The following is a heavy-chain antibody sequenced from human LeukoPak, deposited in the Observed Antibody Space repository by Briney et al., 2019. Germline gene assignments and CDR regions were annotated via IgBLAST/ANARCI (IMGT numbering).Heavy chain of an antibody. D-gene: IGHD5-24*01. V-gene: IGHV4-39*01. CDR2: IYYSGST. J-gene: IGHJ4*02. CDR3: ARQGLRDGYNFDY. CDR1: GGSISSSSYS. Sequence: PSETLSLTCTVSGGSISSSSYSWGWIRQPPGKGLEWIGSIYYSGSTYYHPSLKSRVTISVDTSKNQFSLKLSSVTAADTAVYYCARQGLRDGYNFDYWGQGTLVTVSS.